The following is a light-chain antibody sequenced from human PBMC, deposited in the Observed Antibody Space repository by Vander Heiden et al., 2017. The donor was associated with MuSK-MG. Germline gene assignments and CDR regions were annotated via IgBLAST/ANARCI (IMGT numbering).Light chain of an antibody. CDR3: QQTCSNPPYT. CDR2: AAT. CDR1: QNISNY. Sequence: DIQMTQTPSSLSASVGDRVTITCRASQNISNYLNWYQQKPGKAPNLLIYAATNLRSGVPSRFSGSGSRTAFTLTISSLQPEDFSTYFCQQTCSNPPYTFGQGTKLEIK. J-gene: IGKJ2*01. V-gene: IGKV1-39*01.